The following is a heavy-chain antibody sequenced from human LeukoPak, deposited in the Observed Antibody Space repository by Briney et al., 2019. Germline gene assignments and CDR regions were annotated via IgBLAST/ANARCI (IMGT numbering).Heavy chain of an antibody. CDR2: INPSGGST. V-gene: IGHV1-46*01. CDR3: ARELWAIFGVVISRYFDY. Sequence: ASVKVSCKASGYTFTSYYMHWVRQAPGQGLEWMGIINPSGGSTSYAQKFQGRVTMTRDTSTSTVYMELSSLRSEDTAVYYCARELWAIFGVVISRYFDYWGQGTLITVSS. CDR1: GYTFTSYY. D-gene: IGHD3-3*01. J-gene: IGHJ4*02.